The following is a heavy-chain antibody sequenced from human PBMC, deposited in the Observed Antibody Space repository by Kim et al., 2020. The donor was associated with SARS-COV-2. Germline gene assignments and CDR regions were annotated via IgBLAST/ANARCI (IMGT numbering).Heavy chain of an antibody. CDR3: VKYTSGGYSFFDS. V-gene: IGHV3-23*05. J-gene: IGHJ4*02. Sequence: YVDSVKGRFTISRDNSKNTLYLQMNSLRGEDTAVYYCVKYTSGGYSFFDSWGQGTLVTVSS. D-gene: IGHD3-10*01.